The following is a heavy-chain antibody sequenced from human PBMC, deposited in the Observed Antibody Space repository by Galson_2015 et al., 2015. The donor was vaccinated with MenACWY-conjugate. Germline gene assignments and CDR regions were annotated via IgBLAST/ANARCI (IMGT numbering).Heavy chain of an antibody. V-gene: IGHV4-61*08. Sequence: SETLSLTCTVSGGSASSSGYYWTWIRQPPVKGLEWIGLIYDSGTTKYNPSLKGRVTISLDTSKNQVSLKLSSVTAADTAVYYCAREFSYWGQGTLVTVSS. CDR2: IYDSGTT. CDR3: AREFSY. CDR1: GGSASSSGYY. J-gene: IGHJ4*02. D-gene: IGHD2/OR15-2a*01.